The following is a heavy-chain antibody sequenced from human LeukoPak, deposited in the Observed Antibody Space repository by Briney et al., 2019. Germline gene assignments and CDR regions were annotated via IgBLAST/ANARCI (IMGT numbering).Heavy chain of an antibody. CDR1: GFTFTSYT. J-gene: IGHJ4*02. CDR3: ASKNEWELRDY. D-gene: IGHD1-26*01. Sequence: GGSLRLSCVASGFTFTSYTLNWVRQAPGKGLEWVSYISRSGTIIYYADSVKGRFTISRDNAKNSLFLQMNSLRAEDTAVYYCASKNEWELRDYWGQGTLVTVSS. V-gene: IGHV3-48*03. CDR2: ISRSGTII.